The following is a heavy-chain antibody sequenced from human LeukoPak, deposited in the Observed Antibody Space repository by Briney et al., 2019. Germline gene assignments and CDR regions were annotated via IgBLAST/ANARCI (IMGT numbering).Heavy chain of an antibody. D-gene: IGHD1-1*01. Sequence: ASVKVSCKASGYTFTSYGISWVRQAPGQGLEWMGWISAYNGNTNYAQKLQGRVTMTTDTSTSTAYMELRSLRSDDTTVYYCARLDRYADWFDPWGQGTLVTVSS. CDR3: ARLDRYADWFDP. CDR1: GYTFTSYG. V-gene: IGHV1-18*01. CDR2: ISAYNGNT. J-gene: IGHJ5*02.